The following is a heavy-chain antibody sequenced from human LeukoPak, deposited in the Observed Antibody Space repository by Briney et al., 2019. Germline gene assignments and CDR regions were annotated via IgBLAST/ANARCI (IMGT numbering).Heavy chain of an antibody. CDR1: GFTFSSYA. J-gene: IGHJ5*02. D-gene: IGHD2-15*01. CDR3: AKEGDIVVVVAATAPNWFDP. V-gene: IGHV3-23*01. Sequence: GGSLRLSCAASGFTFSSYAMSWVRQAPGKGLEWVSAISGSGGSTYYADSMKGRFTISRDNSKNTLYLQMNSLRAEDTAVYYCAKEGDIVVVVAATAPNWFDPWGQGTLVTVSS. CDR2: ISGSGGST.